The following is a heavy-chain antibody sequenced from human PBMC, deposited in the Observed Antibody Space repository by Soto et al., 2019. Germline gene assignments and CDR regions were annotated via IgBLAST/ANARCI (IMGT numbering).Heavy chain of an antibody. D-gene: IGHD3-16*01. CDR3: ARHSRMGIGDYFDY. CDR1: GGSISSSSYY. CDR2: IYYSGST. J-gene: IGHJ4*02. V-gene: IGHV4-39*01. Sequence: SETLSLTCTVSGGSISSSSYYWGWIRQPPGKGLEWIGSIYYSGSTYYNPSLKSRVTISVDTSKNQFSLKLSSVTAADTAVYYCARHSRMGIGDYFDYWGQGTLVTVSS.